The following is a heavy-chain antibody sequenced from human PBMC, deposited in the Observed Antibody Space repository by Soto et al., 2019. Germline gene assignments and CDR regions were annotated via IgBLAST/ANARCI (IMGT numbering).Heavy chain of an antibody. J-gene: IGHJ4*02. CDR2: IIPLFGTT. V-gene: IGHV1-69*14. D-gene: IGHD5-12*01. CDR3: ARDLGSGYDPGDY. Sequence: QVQLVQSGAEXXKPGSSVKVSXKASGDTFSGYSISWVRQAPGQGLEWMGGIIPLFGTTNYAQRFQGRVTITADKSTSTAYMELSSLKSEDTAIYYCARDLGSGYDPGDYWGQGTLVTVSS. CDR1: GDTFSGYS.